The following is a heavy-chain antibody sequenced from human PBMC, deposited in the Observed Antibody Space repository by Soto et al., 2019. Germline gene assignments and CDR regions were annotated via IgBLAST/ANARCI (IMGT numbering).Heavy chain of an antibody. J-gene: IGHJ4*02. V-gene: IGHV4-59*01. CDR1: GGSISSYY. Sequence: SETLSLTCTVSGGSISSYYWSWIRQPPGKGLEWIGYIYYSGSTNYNPSLKSRVTISVDTSKNQFSLKLSSVTAADTAVYYCARYYYDSSGYPKLDYWGQGTLVTVSS. CDR3: ARYYYDSSGYPKLDY. CDR2: IYYSGST. D-gene: IGHD3-22*01.